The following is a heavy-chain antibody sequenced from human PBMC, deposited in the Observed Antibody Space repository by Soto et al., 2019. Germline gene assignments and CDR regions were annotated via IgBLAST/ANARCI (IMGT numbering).Heavy chain of an antibody. D-gene: IGHD3-16*01. J-gene: IGHJ4*02. CDR2: ISSSGSTI. CDR1: GFTFSSYS. CDR3: ARGLGGSFGVPTFDY. Sequence: GGSLRLSCAASGFTFSSYSMHWVRQAPGKGLEWVSYISSSGSTIYYADSVKGRFTISRDDAKNSLYLQMNSLRAEDTAVYYCARGLGGSFGVPTFDYWGQGILVTVSS. V-gene: IGHV3-48*04.